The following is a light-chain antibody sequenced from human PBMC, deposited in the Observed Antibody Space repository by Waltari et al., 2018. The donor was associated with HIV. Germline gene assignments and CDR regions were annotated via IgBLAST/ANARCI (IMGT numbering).Light chain of an antibody. CDR1: SSDVGGFDY. CDR2: EVN. J-gene: IGLJ2*01. V-gene: IGLV2-8*01. Sequence: QSALTQPPSASGSPGQAVTIYSTGTSSDVGGFDYVSWYHQQPPKAPKLILYEVNRRPSGVPDRFSGSKSGNTASLTVSGLQPEDEGDYYCTSYKDANDVVFGGGTKLTVL. CDR3: TSYKDANDVV.